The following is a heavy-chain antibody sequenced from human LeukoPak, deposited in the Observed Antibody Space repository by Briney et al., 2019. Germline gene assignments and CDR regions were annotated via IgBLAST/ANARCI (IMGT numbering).Heavy chain of an antibody. CDR1: GFTFDDYG. V-gene: IGHV3-20*04. D-gene: IGHD5-18*01. CDR3: ARRRRVYSYGTDYYYYMDV. J-gene: IGHJ6*03. Sequence: GGSLRLSCAASGFTFDDYGMSWVRQAPGKGLEWVSGINWNGGSTGYADSVKGRFTISRDNAKNSLYLQMNSLRAEDTALYYCARRRRVYSYGTDYYYYMDVWGKGTTVTVSS. CDR2: INWNGGST.